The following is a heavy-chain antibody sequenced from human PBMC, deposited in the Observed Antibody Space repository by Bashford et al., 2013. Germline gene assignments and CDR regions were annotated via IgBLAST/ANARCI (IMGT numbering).Heavy chain of an antibody. J-gene: IGHJ4*02. D-gene: IGHD6-19*01. CDR1: GFSLSTNGVR. CDR3: VRNHGVAGFDY. V-gene: IGHV2-70*04. Sequence: SGPTLVKPTQTLTLTCTFSGFSLSTNGVRVGWLRQPPGKALEWLARIDWDDDKFYSTSLKTRLTISKDTSKNQVVLTMTNMDPVDTATYYCVRNHGVAGFDYVGSGNPGHRLL. CDR2: IDWDDDK.